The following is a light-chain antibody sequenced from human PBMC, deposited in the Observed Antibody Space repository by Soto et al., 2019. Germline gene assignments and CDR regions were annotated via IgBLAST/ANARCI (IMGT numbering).Light chain of an antibody. CDR3: SSYAGSSTV. V-gene: IGLV2-14*01. CDR1: NSDVGGYNY. Sequence: QSVLTQPASVSGSPGQSITISCTGTNSDVGGYNYVAWYQQHAGKAPKLMMYDVGNRPSGVSNRFSGSKSGNTASLTISGLQAEDEADYYCSSYAGSSTVFGTGTKVTVL. CDR2: DVG. J-gene: IGLJ1*01.